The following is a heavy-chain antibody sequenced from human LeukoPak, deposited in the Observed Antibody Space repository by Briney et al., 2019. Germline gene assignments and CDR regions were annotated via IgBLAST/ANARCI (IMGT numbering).Heavy chain of an antibody. V-gene: IGHV4-34*01. Sequence: PSETLSLTCAVYGGSFSGYYWSWSRQPPGKGLEWIGEINHSGSTNYNPSLKSRVTISVDTSKNQFSLKLSSVTAADTAVYYCAGAPLPSAVTRVYGYWGQGTLVTVSS. D-gene: IGHD4-17*01. CDR2: INHSGST. J-gene: IGHJ4*02. CDR3: AGAPLPSAVTRVYGY. CDR1: GGSFSGYY.